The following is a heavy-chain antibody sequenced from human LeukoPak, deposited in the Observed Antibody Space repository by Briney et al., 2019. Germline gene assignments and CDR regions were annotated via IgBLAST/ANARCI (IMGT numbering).Heavy chain of an antibody. J-gene: IGHJ4*02. CDR1: GYTFTSYD. Sequence: ASVKVSCKASGYTFTSYDINWVRQATGQGLEWMGWRDPNSGNTGYAQKFQGRVTMTRNTSISTAYMELSSLRSEDTAVYYCARGFRKVTMVRGVMNGYYFDYWGQGTLVTVSS. V-gene: IGHV1-8*01. D-gene: IGHD3-10*01. CDR2: RDPNSGNT. CDR3: ARGFRKVTMVRGVMNGYYFDY.